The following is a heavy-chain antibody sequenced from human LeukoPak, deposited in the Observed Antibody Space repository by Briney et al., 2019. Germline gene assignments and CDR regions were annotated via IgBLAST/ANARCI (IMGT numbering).Heavy chain of an antibody. CDR2: ISYDGSNK. V-gene: IGHV3-30*18. D-gene: IGHD5-18*01. CDR1: GFTFSSYG. CDR3: AKDTGYSCFDY. Sequence: GGSLRLSCAASGFTFSSYGMHWVRQAPGKGLEWVAVISYDGSNKYYADSVKGRFTISRDNSKNTLYLQMNSLRAEDTAVYYCAKDTGYSCFDYWGQGTLVTVSS. J-gene: IGHJ4*02.